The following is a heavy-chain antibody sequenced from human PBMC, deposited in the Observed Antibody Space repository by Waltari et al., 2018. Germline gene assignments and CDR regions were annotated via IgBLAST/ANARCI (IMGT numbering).Heavy chain of an antibody. J-gene: IGHJ4*02. V-gene: IGHV1-69-2*01. CDR1: GYTFTDYY. Sequence: EVQLVQSGAEVKKPGATVKISCTASGYTFTDYYMHWVQHAPGKGLEWMGRVDPEDGETIYAEKFQGRVTITADTSTDTAYMELSSLRSEDTAVYYCATSNRRWYSSSWYGYWGQGTLVTVSS. CDR2: VDPEDGET. CDR3: ATSNRRWYSSSWYGY. D-gene: IGHD6-13*01.